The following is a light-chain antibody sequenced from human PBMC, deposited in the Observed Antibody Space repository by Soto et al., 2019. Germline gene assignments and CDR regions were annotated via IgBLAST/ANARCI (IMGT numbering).Light chain of an antibody. CDR1: QSVTNNY. Sequence: EIVLTQSPGTLSLSPGERATLSCRASQSVTNNYLAWYQQKPGQAPRLLIYAISSRATGIPDRFSGSGSGTDFTHTISSLEPEDFAVYYCQQFANSVYTFGQGTKVEIK. J-gene: IGKJ2*01. CDR3: QQFANSVYT. V-gene: IGKV3-20*01. CDR2: AIS.